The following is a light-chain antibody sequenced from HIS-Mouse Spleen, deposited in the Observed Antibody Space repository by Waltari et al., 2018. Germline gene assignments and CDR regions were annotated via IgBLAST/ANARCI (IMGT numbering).Light chain of an antibody. CDR2: QDS. Sequence: SYELTQPPSVSVSPGQTASITCSGDKLGDKYACWYQQKPGQSPVLVIYQDSKRPSGSPEGFSGANSGNTATLTISGTQAMEEADYYCQAWDSSTRVVFGGGTKLTVL. CDR3: QAWDSSTRVV. CDR1: KLGDKY. J-gene: IGLJ2*01. V-gene: IGLV3-1*01.